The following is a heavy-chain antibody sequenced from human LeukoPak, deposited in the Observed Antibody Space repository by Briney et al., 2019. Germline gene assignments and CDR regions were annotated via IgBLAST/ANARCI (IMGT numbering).Heavy chain of an antibody. CDR3: AKEYSYNYVWDR. D-gene: IGHD3-16*01. V-gene: IGHV3-23*01. J-gene: IGHJ5*02. CDR1: GFTFSSYA. Sequence: GGSLRLSCAASGFTFSSYAMSWVRQAPGKGLEWVSGISGRGDSTYYADSVKGRFTISRDNSKNTVYLQMNSLRVEDTAVYYCAKEYSYNYVWDRWGQGTLVTVSS. CDR2: ISGRGDST.